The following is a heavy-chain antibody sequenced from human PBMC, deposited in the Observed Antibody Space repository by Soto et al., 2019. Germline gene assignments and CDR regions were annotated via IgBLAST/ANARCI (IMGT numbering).Heavy chain of an antibody. J-gene: IGHJ6*02. CDR2: TSYDGSNK. D-gene: IGHD6-19*01. CDR1: GFTFSSYG. V-gene: IGHV3-30*18. CDR3: AKDYSDSSGWPHAYYYYGMDV. Sequence: LRLSCAASGFTFSSYGMHWVRQAPGKGLEWVAVTSYDGSNKYYADPVKGRFTISRDNSKNTLYLQMNSLRAEDTAVYYCAKDYSDSSGWPHAYYYYGMDVWGQGTTVTVSS.